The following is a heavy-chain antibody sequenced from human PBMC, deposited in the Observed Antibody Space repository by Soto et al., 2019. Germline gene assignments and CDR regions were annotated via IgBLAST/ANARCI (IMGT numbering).Heavy chain of an antibody. Sequence: GASVKVSCKASGGTFSSYAISWVRQAPGQGLEWMGGIIPIFGTANYAQKFQGRVTITADESTSTAYMELSSLRSEDTAVYYCARAGGLGIVVVVAAIPADAFDIWGQGTMVTVSS. D-gene: IGHD2-15*01. CDR3: ARAGGLGIVVVVAAIPADAFDI. V-gene: IGHV1-69*13. CDR1: GGTFSSYA. CDR2: IIPIFGTA. J-gene: IGHJ3*02.